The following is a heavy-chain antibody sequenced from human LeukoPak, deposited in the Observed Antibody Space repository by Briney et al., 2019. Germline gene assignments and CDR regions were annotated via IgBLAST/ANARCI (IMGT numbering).Heavy chain of an antibody. V-gene: IGHV3-74*01. D-gene: IGHD2-2*02. CDR2: INSDGSST. CDR3: AKDNRRHYTRGPNPDSLH. CDR1: GFTFSSYW. J-gene: IGHJ4*02. Sequence: HPGGSLRLSCAASGFTFSSYWMHWVRQAPGKGLVWVSRINSDGSSTSYADSVKGRFTISRDNAKNSLYLQMNSLRVEDTAFYYCAKDNRRHYTRGPNPDSLHWGQGALVTVSS.